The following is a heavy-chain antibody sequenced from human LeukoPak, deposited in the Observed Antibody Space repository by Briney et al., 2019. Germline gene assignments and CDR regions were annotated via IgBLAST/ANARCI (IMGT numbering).Heavy chain of an antibody. CDR3: ARHSGSYPHYFDY. J-gene: IGHJ4*02. Sequence: SETLSLTCTVSGGSISSYYWSWIRQPPGKGLEWIGYIYYSGSTHYNPSLKSRVTISVDTSKNQFSLKLSSVTATDTAVYYCARHSGSYPHYFDYWGQGTLVTVSS. CDR2: IYYSGST. CDR1: GGSISSYY. V-gene: IGHV4-59*08. D-gene: IGHD1-26*01.